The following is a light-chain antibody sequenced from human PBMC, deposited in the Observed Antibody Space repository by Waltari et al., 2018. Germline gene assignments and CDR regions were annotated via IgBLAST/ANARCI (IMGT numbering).Light chain of an antibody. V-gene: IGKV3-11*01. CDR3: QQRTSWPIMYT. Sequence: EIVLTQSPATLSLSPGERATLSCRASQSVSSSLAWYQQKPGQAPRLLIYDASTRPTGIPARFSGSGSGTDFILTISSLEHEDFAVYYCQQRTSWPIMYTFGQGTKLEIK. CDR2: DAS. CDR1: QSVSSS. J-gene: IGKJ2*01.